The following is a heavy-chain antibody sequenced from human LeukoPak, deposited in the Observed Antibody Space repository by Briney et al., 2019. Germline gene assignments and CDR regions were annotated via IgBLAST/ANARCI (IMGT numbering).Heavy chain of an antibody. V-gene: IGHV5-51*01. Sequence: GESLKISCKGSGYSFTSYWIGWVRQMPGKGLEWMGIIYPGDSDTRYSPSFQGQVTISADKSISTAYLQWSSLKASDTAMYYCARQPYGYSGHSGGRRWGDYWGQGTLVTVSS. CDR1: GYSFTSYW. CDR2: IYPGDSDT. CDR3: ARQPYGYSGHSGGRRWGDY. D-gene: IGHD4-23*01. J-gene: IGHJ4*02.